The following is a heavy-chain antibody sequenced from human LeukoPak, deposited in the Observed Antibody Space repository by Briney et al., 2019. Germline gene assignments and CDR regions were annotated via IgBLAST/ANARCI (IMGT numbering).Heavy chain of an antibody. V-gene: IGHV1-2*02. J-gene: IGHJ4*02. CDR2: SDPNRGGK. CDR1: GYTFIRYY. CDR3: ARDHDFWSGYDAPTRAEEVNFDY. Sequence: GASVKVSFKASGYTFIRYYMHAVRQAPGRGLEWIGLSDPNRGGKNYAQKFQGRVTMTRDTSNSTASMELSRLRSDDTAVYSCARDHDFWSGYDAPTRAEEVNFDYWGQGTLVTVSS. D-gene: IGHD3-3*01.